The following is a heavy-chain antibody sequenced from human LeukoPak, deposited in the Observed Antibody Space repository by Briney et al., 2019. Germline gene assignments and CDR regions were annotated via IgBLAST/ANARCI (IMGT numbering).Heavy chain of an antibody. D-gene: IGHD5-18*01. J-gene: IGHJ4*02. Sequence: GGSLRLSCAASGFTVSSNYMSWVRQAPGKGLEWVSVIYSGGSTYYADSVKGRFTISRDNSKNTLYLQMNSLRAEDTAVYYCATSYGGYSYGYGYWGQGTLVTVSS. CDR3: ATSYGGYSYGYGY. CDR2: IYSGGST. CDR1: GFTVSSNY. V-gene: IGHV3-53*05.